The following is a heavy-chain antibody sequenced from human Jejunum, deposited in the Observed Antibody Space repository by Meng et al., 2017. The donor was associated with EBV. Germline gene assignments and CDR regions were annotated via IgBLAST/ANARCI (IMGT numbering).Heavy chain of an antibody. CDR2: MYYNGNT. CDR3: ARDYSGSYYRYFDY. D-gene: IGHD1-26*01. CDR1: GGSVSSESFH. Sequence: GPGMVKPSETLSLTYTVSGGSVSSESFHWSWIRQTPGKGLEWIGYMYYNGNTNYNPSLKGRATMSVDTSKNQFSLKLSSVTAADTAVYYCARDYSGSYYRYFDYWGQGTLVTVSS. V-gene: IGHV4-61*01. J-gene: IGHJ4*02.